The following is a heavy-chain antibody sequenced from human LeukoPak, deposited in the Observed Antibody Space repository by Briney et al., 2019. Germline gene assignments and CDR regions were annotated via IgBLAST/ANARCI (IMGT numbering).Heavy chain of an antibody. J-gene: IGHJ4*02. D-gene: IGHD3-10*01. CDR1: GFPFRSHI. CDR2: ISSSSSYI. V-gene: IGHV3-21*01. Sequence: GGSLRLSFSPSGFPFRSHIVNWGRRAPGKGREGVSSISSSSSYIYYADSVKGRFTISRDKATNSLYLQMNSLRAEDTAVYYCARDNQESWFGELFKTPSVNYFDYCGQGTLVTVSS. CDR3: ARDNQESWFGELFKTPSVNYFDY.